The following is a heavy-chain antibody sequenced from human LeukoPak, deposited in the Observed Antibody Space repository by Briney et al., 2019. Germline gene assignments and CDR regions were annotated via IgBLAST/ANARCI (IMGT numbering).Heavy chain of an antibody. D-gene: IGHD6-19*01. CDR2: IYYRGSA. Sequence: SETLSLTCTVSGGSISSSSYYWGWIRRPPGKGLEWIASIYYRGSAYYNPSLESRVTISVDTSKSQFSLMLRSVTAADTAVYYCARKYSSGRNPCDTFDIWGQGTMVAVSS. V-gene: IGHV4-39*01. CDR1: GGSISSSSYY. J-gene: IGHJ3*02. CDR3: ARKYSSGRNPCDTFDI.